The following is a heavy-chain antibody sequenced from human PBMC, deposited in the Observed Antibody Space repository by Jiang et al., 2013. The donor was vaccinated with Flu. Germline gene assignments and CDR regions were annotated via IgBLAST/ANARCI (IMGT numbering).Heavy chain of an antibody. D-gene: IGHD3-10*01. CDR1: GYTFTIYY. CDR3: ARDVSVQFGELLFRGNGMDV. J-gene: IGHJ6*02. V-gene: IGHV1-46*01. CDR2: INPSGGST. Sequence: SGAEVKKPGASVKVSCKASGYTFTIYYMHWVRQAPGQGLEWMGIINPSGGSTSYAQKFQGRVTMTRDTSTGTVYMELSSLRSEDTAVYYCARDVSVQFGELLFRGNGMDVWGQGTTVTVSS.